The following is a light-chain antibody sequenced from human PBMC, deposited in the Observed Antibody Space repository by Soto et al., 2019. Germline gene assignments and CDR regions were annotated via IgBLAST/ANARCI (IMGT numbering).Light chain of an antibody. V-gene: IGKV1-5*01. CDR3: QQYHSYWT. Sequence: IHMTQSPSTLSASLGDRVTITFRTSQSISGGLAWYQQKPGKAPKLLVYDASSLESGVPSSFSGSGSGTEFTLTISSLQPDDLATYYCQQYHSYWTFGQGTKVDIK. J-gene: IGKJ1*01. CDR1: QSISGG. CDR2: DAS.